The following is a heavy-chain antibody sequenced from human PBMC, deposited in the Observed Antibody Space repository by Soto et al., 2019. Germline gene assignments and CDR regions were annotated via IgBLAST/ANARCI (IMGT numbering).Heavy chain of an antibody. J-gene: IGHJ6*02. CDR1: GYTFTGYY. V-gene: IGHV1-2*04. Sequence: ASVKVSCKASGYTFTGYYMHWVRQAPGQGLEWMGWINPNSGGTNYAQKFQGWVTMTRDTSISTAYMELSRLRSDDTAVYYCARGFPYEVRGVINRHYYYYGMVVWGQGTTVTVSS. CDR3: ARGFPYEVRGVINRHYYYYGMVV. D-gene: IGHD3-10*01. CDR2: INPNSGGT.